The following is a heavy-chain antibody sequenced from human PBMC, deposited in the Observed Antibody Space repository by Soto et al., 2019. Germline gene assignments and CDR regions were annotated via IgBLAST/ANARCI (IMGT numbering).Heavy chain of an antibody. D-gene: IGHD3-3*01. V-gene: IGHV3-15*01. Sequence: PGGSLRLSCAVSGFTFSNAWMSWVRQAPGKGLEWVGRIKSRTDGGTTDYAAPVKGRFTISRDDSKNTLYLQMNSLKTEDTAVYYCTTDISDYDFWSGRDAFDIWGQGTMVTVSS. CDR1: GFTFSNAW. CDR3: TTDISDYDFWSGRDAFDI. J-gene: IGHJ3*02. CDR2: IKSRTDGGTT.